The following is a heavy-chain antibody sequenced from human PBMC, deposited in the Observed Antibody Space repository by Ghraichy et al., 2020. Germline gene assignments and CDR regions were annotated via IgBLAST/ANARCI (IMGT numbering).Heavy chain of an antibody. V-gene: IGHV3-23*05. D-gene: IGHD3-22*01. J-gene: IGHJ3*01. CDR3: AKRHYDRPPGEALEL. CDR2: IGSSGTDT. Sequence: GGSLRLSCAASGFTFRRYAMVWVRQAPGKGLEWVSSIGSSGTDTYYADSVKGRFIISRDNSKDALYLQMNRLSAEDTAVYYCAKRHYDRPPGEALELWGQGTRVTVSS. CDR1: GFTFRRYA.